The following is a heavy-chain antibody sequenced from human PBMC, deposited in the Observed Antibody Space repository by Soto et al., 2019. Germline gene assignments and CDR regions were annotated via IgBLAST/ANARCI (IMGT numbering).Heavy chain of an antibody. J-gene: IGHJ4*02. Sequence: GGSLRLSCAASGFTFSSYSMNWVRQAPGKGLEWVSYISSSSSTIYYADSVKGRFTISRDNAKNALYLQMNSLRDEDTAVYYCARDPYHDYSNYHGVRFDYWGQGTLVTVSS. CDR3: ARDPYHDYSNYHGVRFDY. CDR1: GFTFSSYS. D-gene: IGHD4-4*01. CDR2: ISSSSSTI. V-gene: IGHV3-48*02.